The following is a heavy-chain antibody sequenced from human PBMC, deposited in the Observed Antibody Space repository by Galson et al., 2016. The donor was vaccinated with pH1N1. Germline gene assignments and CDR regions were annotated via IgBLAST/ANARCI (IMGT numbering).Heavy chain of an antibody. CDR2: INPNSGGT. Sequence: SVKVSCKASGYTFTGYYIHWVRQAPGQGLVWMGCINPNSGGTNYAQNFQDRVTMTWDTSITTAYMEPSRLRSDDTAMFYCARARDWYFDVWGRGTLVSVSS. J-gene: IGHJ2*01. V-gene: IGHV1-2*02. CDR1: GYTFTGYY. CDR3: ARARDWYFDV.